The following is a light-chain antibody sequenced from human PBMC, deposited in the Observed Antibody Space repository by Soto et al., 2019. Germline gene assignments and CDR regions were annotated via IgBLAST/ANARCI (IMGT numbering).Light chain of an antibody. CDR2: GAS. CDR1: QSVSNTY. CDR3: QQYGSSRLT. V-gene: IGKV3-20*01. J-gene: IGKJ4*01. Sequence: EIVLTQSPGTLSLSPGERATLSCRASQSVSNTYLAWYQQKPGQAPRLLIYGASSRATGILDRFSGSGSGTDFTLTIRRLEPGDFAVYYCQQYGSSRLTFGGGTKVQIK.